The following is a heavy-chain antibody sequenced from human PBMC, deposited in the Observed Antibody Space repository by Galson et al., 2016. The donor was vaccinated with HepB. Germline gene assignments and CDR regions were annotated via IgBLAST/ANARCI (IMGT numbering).Heavy chain of an antibody. J-gene: IGHJ4*02. V-gene: IGHV3-64D*09. Sequence: SLRLSCAASGFTFSSYTLHWVRQAPGKGLEYVSAINDNGGTTYYADSVKGRFTIPRDNSKNTLYLQMSSLRAEDTAVYYCVKTFGYGYGIHFFDCWGQGTLVIVSS. CDR2: INDNGGTT. CDR3: VKTFGYGYGIHFFDC. D-gene: IGHD5-18*01. CDR1: GFTFSSYT.